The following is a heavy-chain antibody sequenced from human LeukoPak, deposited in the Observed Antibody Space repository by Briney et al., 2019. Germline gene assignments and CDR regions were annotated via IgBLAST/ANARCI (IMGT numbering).Heavy chain of an antibody. CDR3: AREKQSGGAPFDY. Sequence: GGSLRLSCAASGFTFSSYAMSWVRQAPGKGLKWVAVVGNDGKTKFYADSLKGRFTVSRDNSKNTVYLQMNSLRDEDTAVYYCAREKQSGGAPFDYWGQGSLVTVSS. CDR1: GFTFSSYA. J-gene: IGHJ4*02. CDR2: VGNDGKTK. D-gene: IGHD4/OR15-4a*01. V-gene: IGHV3-30*04.